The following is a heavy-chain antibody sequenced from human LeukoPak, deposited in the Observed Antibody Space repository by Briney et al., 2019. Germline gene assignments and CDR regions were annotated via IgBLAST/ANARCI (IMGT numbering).Heavy chain of an antibody. Sequence: GGSLRLSCAASGFSFRTCEMTWVRQAPGKGLEWVSHISTSGSTINYADSVKGRFTISRDNAKNSLYLQMNSLRAEDTAVYYCARGGSYFVHWGQGTLVTVSS. CDR2: ISTSGSTI. V-gene: IGHV3-48*03. D-gene: IGHD3-16*01. J-gene: IGHJ4*02. CDR3: ARGGSYFVH. CDR1: GFSFRTCE.